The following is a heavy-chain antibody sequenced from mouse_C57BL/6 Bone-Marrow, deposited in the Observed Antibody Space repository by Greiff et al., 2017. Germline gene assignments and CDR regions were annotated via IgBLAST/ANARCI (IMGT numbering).Heavy chain of an antibody. D-gene: IGHD2-2*01. Sequence: QVQLQQPGAELVRPGSSVKLSCKASGYTFTSYWMDWVKQRPGQGLEWIGNIYPSDSATHYNQKFKDKATLTVDKSSSTAYMQLSSLTSEDSAVDYCARNGVYYGYEGFAYWGQGTLVTVSA. CDR3: ARNGVYYGYEGFAY. CDR2: IYPSDSAT. J-gene: IGHJ3*01. V-gene: IGHV1-61*01. CDR1: GYTFTSYW.